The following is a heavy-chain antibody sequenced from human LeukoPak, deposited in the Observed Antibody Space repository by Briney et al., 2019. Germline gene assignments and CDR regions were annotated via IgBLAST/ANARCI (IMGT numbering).Heavy chain of an antibody. J-gene: IGHJ3*02. Sequence: ASVTVSCKASGYTFTAYYMHWVRQAPGQGLEWMGWINPNSGGTNYAQKFQGRVTMTRDTSISTAYMELSRLRSDDPAVYYCARGPIYYYDSRGAFDIWGQGTMVTVSS. D-gene: IGHD3-22*01. V-gene: IGHV1-2*02. CDR3: ARGPIYYYDSRGAFDI. CDR2: INPNSGGT. CDR1: GYTFTAYY.